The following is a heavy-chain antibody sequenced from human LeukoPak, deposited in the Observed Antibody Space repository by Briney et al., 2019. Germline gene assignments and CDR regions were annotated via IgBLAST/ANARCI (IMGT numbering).Heavy chain of an antibody. V-gene: IGHV3-7*01. CDR3: ARDRDCGDGGCYPHFDY. Sequence: GGSLRLSCAASGFPFSSNWMIWVRQAPGKGLEWVANIRQDGSDKYYMDSVKGRFTISRDNAKNSLSLQMNSLRAEDTAVYYCARDRDCGDGGCYPHFDYWGQGVQVTVSS. CDR2: IRQDGSDK. CDR1: GFPFSSNW. J-gene: IGHJ4*02. D-gene: IGHD2-15*01.